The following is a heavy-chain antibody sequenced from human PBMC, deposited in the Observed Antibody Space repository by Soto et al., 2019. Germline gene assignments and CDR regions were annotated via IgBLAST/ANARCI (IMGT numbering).Heavy chain of an antibody. CDR2: IIPVFDTA. J-gene: IGHJ4*02. V-gene: IGHV1-69*13. CDR1: GGLFSSYA. Sequence: SVKVSCKDSGGLFSSYAISWVRQAPGQGLEWMGGIIPVFDTAYYAQNFQGRVTISADESTNTAYMELSSLRSEDTAMYYCARGGSGFAWFNEFWGQGTQVTVSS. D-gene: IGHD3-22*01. CDR3: ARGGSGFAWFNEF.